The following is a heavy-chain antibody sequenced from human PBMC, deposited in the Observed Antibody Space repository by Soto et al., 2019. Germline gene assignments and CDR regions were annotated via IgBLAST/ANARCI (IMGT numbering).Heavy chain of an antibody. D-gene: IGHD3-16*02. Sequence: ASVKVSCKASGGTFSSYAISWVRQAPGQGLEWMGGIIPIFGTANYAQKFQGRVTITADKSTSTAYMELSSLRSEDTAVYYCARFSVSAYYYYGMDVWGQGTTVTVYS. CDR2: IIPIFGTA. CDR3: ARFSVSAYYYYGMDV. CDR1: GGTFSSYA. J-gene: IGHJ6*02. V-gene: IGHV1-69*06.